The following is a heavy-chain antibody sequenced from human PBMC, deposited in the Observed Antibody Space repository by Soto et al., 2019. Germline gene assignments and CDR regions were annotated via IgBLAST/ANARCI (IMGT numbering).Heavy chain of an antibody. CDR1: GASFGTSAYY. CDR2: ITSSGSP. V-gene: IGHV4-39*01. Sequence: QLQLLESGPGLVKPSGTLSLSCTVSGASFGTSAYYWGWIRRAPGKGLEWIGSITSSGSPFSNPSLKSRVTISVDTSKNQFSLKLASATAADTALYYCSRRAPEGFDPWGQGTLVTVSS. CDR3: SRRAPEGFDP. J-gene: IGHJ5*02.